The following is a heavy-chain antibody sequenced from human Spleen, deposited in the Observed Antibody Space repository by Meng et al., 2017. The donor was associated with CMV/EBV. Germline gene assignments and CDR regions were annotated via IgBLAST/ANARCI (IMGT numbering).Heavy chain of an antibody. CDR2: ISSSSSYI. J-gene: IGHJ4*02. Sequence: GESLKISCAASGFTVSTNYMTWVRQAPGKGLEWVSSISSSSSYIYYADSVKGRFTISRDNAKNSLYLQMNSLRAEDTAVYYCARDQGYSGYDSFGLDYWGQGTLVTVSS. CDR1: GFTVSTNY. V-gene: IGHV3-21*01. D-gene: IGHD5-12*01. CDR3: ARDQGYSGYDSFGLDY.